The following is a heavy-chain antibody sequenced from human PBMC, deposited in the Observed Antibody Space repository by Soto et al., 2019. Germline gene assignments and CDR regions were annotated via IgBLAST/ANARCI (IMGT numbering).Heavy chain of an antibody. CDR1: GGSISNSSYY. V-gene: IGHV4-39*01. CDR2: IYYSGST. CDR3: ARIGYSYDSKGY. Sequence: PSETLSPTCTVSGGSISNSSYYWGWIRQPPGKGLEWIGSIYYSGSTYYNPSLKSRVIISVDMPKNQFSLKLSSVTAADTAVYYCARIGYSYDSKGYWGQGTLVTVSS. J-gene: IGHJ4*02. D-gene: IGHD3-22*01.